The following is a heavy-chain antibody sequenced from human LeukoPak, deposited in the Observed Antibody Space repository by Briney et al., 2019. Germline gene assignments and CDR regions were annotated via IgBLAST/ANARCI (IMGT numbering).Heavy chain of an antibody. CDR2: ISGSNSYI. D-gene: IGHD1-1*01. Sequence: GGSLRLSCAASGFTFSSYTMHWIRQAPGKGLEWVSSISGSNSYIFYADSVKGRFTVSGDNAKDPLYLQMNSLRAEDTAVYYCARALTTLTYEGYWGQGTLVTVSS. CDR3: ARALTTLTYEGY. J-gene: IGHJ4*02. CDR1: GFTFSSYT. V-gene: IGHV3-21*01.